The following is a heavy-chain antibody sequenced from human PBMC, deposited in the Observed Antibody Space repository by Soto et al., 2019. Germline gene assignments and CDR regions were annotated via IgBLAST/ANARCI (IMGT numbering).Heavy chain of an antibody. D-gene: IGHD2-15*01. J-gene: IGHJ4*02. CDR3: ARHIAVPTTRGFDY. V-gene: IGHV4-4*02. CDR1: GASISSTNW. Sequence: QVQLPESGPGLVKPSGTLSLTCAVSGASISSTNWWSWVRQAPGEGPEWIGEIYHSGATNYNPSLKSRVIISMDTSKNQLSLRLDSVTAADTAVYFCARHIAVPTTRGFDYWGQGTLVTVSS. CDR2: IYHSGAT.